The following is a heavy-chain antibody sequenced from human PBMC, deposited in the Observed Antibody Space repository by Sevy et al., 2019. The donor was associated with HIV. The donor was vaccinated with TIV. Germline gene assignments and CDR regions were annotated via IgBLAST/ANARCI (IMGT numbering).Heavy chain of an antibody. CDR3: ARGGGGYYDSSGYDY. D-gene: IGHD3-22*01. J-gene: IGHJ4*02. V-gene: IGHV3-21*01. CDR1: GFTFSSHS. CDR2: ISSSSSYI. Sequence: GGSLRLSCAASGFTFSSHSMNWVRQAPGKGLEWVSSISSSSSYIYYADSVKGRFTISRDNAKNSLYLQMNSLRAEDTAVYYCARGGGGYYDSSGYDYWGQGTLVTVSS.